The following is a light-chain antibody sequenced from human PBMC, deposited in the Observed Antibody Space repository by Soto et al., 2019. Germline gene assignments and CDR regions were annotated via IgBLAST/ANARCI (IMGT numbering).Light chain of an antibody. J-gene: IGKJ2*02. V-gene: IGKV1-5*03. Sequence: DIQMTQSPSTLSASVGDRVIITCRASQSISSRLAWYQQKPGKAPKLLIYKASSLESGVPSRFSGSGSGTEFTLTISSLQPDDFATYYCQQYDTYSCTFGQGTKLEIK. CDR2: KAS. CDR1: QSISSR. CDR3: QQYDTYSCT.